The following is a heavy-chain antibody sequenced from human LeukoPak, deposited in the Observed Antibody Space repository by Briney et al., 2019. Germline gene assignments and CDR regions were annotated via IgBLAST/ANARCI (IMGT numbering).Heavy chain of an antibody. CDR3: ARGTLGDYGYYYYGMDV. V-gene: IGHV4-59*01. D-gene: IGHD4-17*01. Sequence: SGTLSLTCTVSGGSISSYYWSWIRQPPGKGLEWIGYIYYSGSTNYNPSLKSRVTISVDTSKNQFSLKLSSVTAADTAVYYCARGTLGDYGYYYYGMDVWGQGTTVTVSS. CDR1: GGSISSYY. CDR2: IYYSGST. J-gene: IGHJ6*02.